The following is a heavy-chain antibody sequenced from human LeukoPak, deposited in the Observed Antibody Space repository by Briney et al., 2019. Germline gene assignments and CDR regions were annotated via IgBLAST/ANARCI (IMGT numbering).Heavy chain of an antibody. CDR2: ISSTSRSYI. D-gene: IGHD5-12*01. V-gene: IGHV3-21*01. Sequence: PGGSLRLSCAASGFTFSSYNMNWVHQAPGKGLEWVSSISSTSRSYIYYADSVKGRFTISRDNAKNSLYLQMNSLRAEDTAVYYCAREHSGYDFPGRDYYYMDVWGKGTTVTVSS. CDR1: GFTFSSYN. J-gene: IGHJ6*03. CDR3: AREHSGYDFPGRDYYYMDV.